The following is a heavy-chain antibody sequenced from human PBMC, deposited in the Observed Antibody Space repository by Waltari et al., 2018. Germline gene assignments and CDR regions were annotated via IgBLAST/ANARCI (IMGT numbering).Heavy chain of an antibody. CDR3: ARPSLGQYYFYGMEV. CDR1: GYRFTNYA. CDR2: IRADTGNT. J-gene: IGHJ6*02. D-gene: IGHD1-26*01. V-gene: IGHV1-18*01. Sequence: QVQLVQSGGEVKKPGASVQVSCTASGYRFTNYAIPWVGQAPGQGLEWMGWIRADTGNTIYAQNLQGRVTLTADTSSSTAYMELRSLRSDDTAVYYCARPSLGQYYFYGMEVWGQGTTVTVSS.